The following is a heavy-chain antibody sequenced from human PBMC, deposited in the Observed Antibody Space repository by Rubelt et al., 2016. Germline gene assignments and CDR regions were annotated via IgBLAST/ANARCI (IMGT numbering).Heavy chain of an antibody. CDR1: GFPFSTYA. CDR2: ISGNGGST. J-gene: IGHJ4*02. Sequence: GESLRLSCAASGFPFSTYAMSWVRQAPGKGLDYVSVISGNGGSTYYTDSVKGRFTISRDNSKNTVYLQMSSLSAEDTAVYYCLKQAWSAYDFFDYWGQGSLVTVSS. V-gene: IGHV3-64D*06. CDR3: LKQAWSAYDFFDY. D-gene: IGHD5-12*01.